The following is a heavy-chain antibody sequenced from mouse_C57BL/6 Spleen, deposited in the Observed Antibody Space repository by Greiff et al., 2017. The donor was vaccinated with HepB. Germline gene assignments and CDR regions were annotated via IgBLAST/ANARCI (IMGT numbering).Heavy chain of an antibody. J-gene: IGHJ3*01. CDR3: AREGGSSTLWFAY. V-gene: IGHV3-6*01. CDR1: GYSITSGYY. D-gene: IGHD3-2*02. Sequence: DVKLQESGPGLVKPSQSLSLTCSVTGYSITSGYYWNWIRQFPGNKLEWMGYISYDGSNNYNPSLKNRISITRDTSKNQFFLKLNSVTTEDTATYYCAREGGSSTLWFAYWGQGTLVTVSA. CDR2: ISYDGSN.